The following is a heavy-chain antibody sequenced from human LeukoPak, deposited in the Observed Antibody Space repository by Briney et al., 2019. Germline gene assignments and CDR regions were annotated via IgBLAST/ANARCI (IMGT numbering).Heavy chain of an antibody. CDR3: ASTGDAFDI. J-gene: IGHJ3*02. V-gene: IGHV4-61*08. D-gene: IGHD4-17*01. CDR2: IYYSGST. Sequence: SETLSLTCIVSGGSISSGGYYWSWIRQPPGKGLEWIGYIYYSGSTNYNPSLKSRVTISVDTSKNQFSLKLSSVTAADTAVYYCASTGDAFDIWGQGTMVTVSS. CDR1: GGSISSGGYY.